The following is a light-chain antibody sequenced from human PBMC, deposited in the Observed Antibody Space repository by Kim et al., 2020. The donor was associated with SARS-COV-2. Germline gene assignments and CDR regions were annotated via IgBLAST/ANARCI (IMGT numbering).Light chain of an antibody. Sequence: GKTVTIACTRSSGSIDDNYVQWYQQRPGGDPTTVIYEDDQRPSGVSDRFSGSIDNSSNSASLTISGLRTEDEADYYCQSYNRDNVIFGGGTQLTVL. CDR2: EDD. CDR3: QSYNRDNVI. V-gene: IGLV6-57*03. J-gene: IGLJ2*01. CDR1: SGSIDDNY.